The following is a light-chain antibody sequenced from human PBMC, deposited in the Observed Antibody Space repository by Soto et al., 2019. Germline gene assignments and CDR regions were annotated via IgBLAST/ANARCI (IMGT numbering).Light chain of an antibody. J-gene: IGLJ3*02. V-gene: IGLV2-8*01. CDR2: EVI. Sequence: QSALTQAPSASGSPGQSVTISCTGTGSDVGGYDYVSWYQLHPGGAPKLIIYEVIRRPSGVPDRFSGSKSGNTASLTVSGLQADDEADYFCSSYAATTNLVFGGGTKVTVL. CDR1: GSDVGGYDY. CDR3: SSYAATTNLV.